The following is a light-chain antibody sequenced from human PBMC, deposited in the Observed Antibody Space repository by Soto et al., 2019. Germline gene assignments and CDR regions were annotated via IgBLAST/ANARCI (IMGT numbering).Light chain of an antibody. CDR1: QSVSSH. Sequence: EIVLTQSPATLSLSPGERATLSCRASQSVSSHLAWYQQKPGQAPRLLIYDASNRATGIPARLSGSGSGTDFTLTISSLEPEDFAVYYCQQRSNWPLTFGPGTKVDI. V-gene: IGKV3-11*01. CDR2: DAS. CDR3: QQRSNWPLT. J-gene: IGKJ3*01.